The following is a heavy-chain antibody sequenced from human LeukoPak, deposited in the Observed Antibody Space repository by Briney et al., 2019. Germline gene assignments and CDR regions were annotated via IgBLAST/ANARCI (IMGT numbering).Heavy chain of an antibody. CDR1: GFDFSDHY. CDR3: IRSSLRFYFEN. CDR2: VRKKVNSFTT. J-gene: IGHJ4*02. V-gene: IGHV3-72*01. D-gene: IGHD5/OR15-5a*01. Sequence: TGGSLRLSCAASGFDFSDHYMDWARQAPGKGLEWVARVRKKVNSFTTEYAASVKGRLIISRDDSTNSLFLQMNSLKTEDTAVYYCIRSSLRFYFENWGLGTVVTVSS.